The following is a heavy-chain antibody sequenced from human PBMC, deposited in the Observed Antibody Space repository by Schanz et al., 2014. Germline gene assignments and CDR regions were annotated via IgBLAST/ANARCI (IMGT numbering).Heavy chain of an antibody. CDR2: IYSGGST. CDR3: AKDDTQVNGMDV. J-gene: IGHJ6*02. CDR1: GFTFGNFF. V-gene: IGHV3-66*01. Sequence: EVQLVESGGGLIQPGGSLRLSCAASGFTFGNFFMSWVRQAPGKGLEWVSVIYSGGSTYYADSVKGRFTISRDNAKNTLYLQMYSLRAEDTAVYYCAKDDTQVNGMDVWGQGTTVTVSS.